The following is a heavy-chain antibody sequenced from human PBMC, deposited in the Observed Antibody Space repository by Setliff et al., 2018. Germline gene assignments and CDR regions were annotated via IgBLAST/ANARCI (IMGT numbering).Heavy chain of an antibody. Sequence: GASVKVSCKASGYTFTSYDINWVRQATGQGLEWMGWMNPNSGNTGYAQKFQGRVTMTRDTSISTAYMELSRLRSDDTAVYYCARDAWGYDRFYYYYYMDVWGKGTTVTVSS. CDR3: ARDAWGYDRFYYYYYMDV. CDR2: MNPNSGNT. V-gene: IGHV1-8*02. J-gene: IGHJ6*03. CDR1: GYTFTSYD. D-gene: IGHD5-12*01.